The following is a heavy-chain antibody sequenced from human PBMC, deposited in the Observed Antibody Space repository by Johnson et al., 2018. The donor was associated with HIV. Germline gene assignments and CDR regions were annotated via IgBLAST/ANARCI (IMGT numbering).Heavy chain of an antibody. J-gene: IGHJ3*02. CDR1: GFTFSSYA. D-gene: IGHD6-13*01. Sequence: VQLVESGGGLVQPGGSLRLSCAASGFTFSSYAMHWVRQAPGKGLEWVSVIFSGGSTYYAGSVHGRFTISRDNSKNTLYLQMNSLRAEDTAVYYCARDRVAAAVDAFDIWGQGTMVTVSS. CDR3: ARDRVAAAVDAFDI. V-gene: IGHV3-66*01. CDR2: IFSGGST.